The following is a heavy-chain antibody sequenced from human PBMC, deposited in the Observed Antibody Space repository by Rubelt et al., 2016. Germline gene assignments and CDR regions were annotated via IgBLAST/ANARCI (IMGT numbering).Heavy chain of an antibody. Sequence: QVKLQEPGPGLVKPSETLSLTCTVSGGSISDYHWSWIRQPPGKGLEWIGYVHYTGSTNYNPSLESRVVISVDTSKNQFSLWLSSVTAAETAVYYCAIASSGSPRFGFDYWGQGTLVTVSS. D-gene: IGHD6-25*01. CDR1: GGSISDYH. J-gene: IGHJ4*02. CDR2: VHYTGST. CDR3: AIASSGSPRFGFDY. V-gene: IGHV4-59*01.